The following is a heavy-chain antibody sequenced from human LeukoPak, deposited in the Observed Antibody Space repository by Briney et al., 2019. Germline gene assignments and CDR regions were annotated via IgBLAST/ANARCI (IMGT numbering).Heavy chain of an antibody. V-gene: IGHV1-2*02. CDR2: INPNSGGT. D-gene: IGHD2-15*01. CDR3: ARGAVVVVPPSAPLDP. CDR1: GYTFTGYY. Sequence: VASVKVSCKASGYTFTGYYMHWVRQAPGQGLEWMGWINPNSGGTNYAQKFQGRVTMTRDTSISTAYMELSRLRSDDTAVYYCARGAVVVVPPSAPLDPWGQGTLVTVSS. J-gene: IGHJ5*02.